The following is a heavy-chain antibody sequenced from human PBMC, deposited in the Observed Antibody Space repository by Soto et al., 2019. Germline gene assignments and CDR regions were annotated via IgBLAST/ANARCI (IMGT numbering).Heavy chain of an antibody. CDR3: AIRTYCGGDCYSSDFDY. CDR2: IYYSGST. CDR1: GGSISSSSYC. Sequence: SETLSLTCTVSGGSISSSSYCWGWIRQPPGKGLEWIGSIYYSGSTYYNPSLKSRVTISVDTSKNQFSLKLSSVTAADTAVYYCAIRTYCGGDCYSSDFDYWXQGTLVTVSS. D-gene: IGHD2-21*02. J-gene: IGHJ4*02. V-gene: IGHV4-39*01.